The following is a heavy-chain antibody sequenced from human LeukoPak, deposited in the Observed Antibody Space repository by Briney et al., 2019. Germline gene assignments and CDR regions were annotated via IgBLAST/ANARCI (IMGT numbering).Heavy chain of an antibody. D-gene: IGHD2-2*01. J-gene: IGHJ4*02. CDR3: ARANFLYCSSTTCLFDY. CDR1: GYTFTDYY. Sequence: ASVKVSCKASGYTFTDYYMHWVRQAPGQGFEWMGWINPNDGDTDYAQKFQGRVTMTRDTSISTARMEVSRLRSDDTAVYYCARANFLYCSSTTCLFDYWGQGTLVTVSS. V-gene: IGHV1-2*02. CDR2: INPNDGDT.